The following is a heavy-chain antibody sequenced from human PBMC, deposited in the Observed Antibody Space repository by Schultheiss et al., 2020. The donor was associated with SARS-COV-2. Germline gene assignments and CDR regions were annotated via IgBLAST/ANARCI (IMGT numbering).Heavy chain of an antibody. CDR1: GGSISSYY. J-gene: IGHJ6*03. V-gene: IGHV4-59*01. D-gene: IGHD6-19*01. CDR2: IYYSGST. CDR3: ASSSGWYGAYYYYYYIDV. Sequence: GSLRLSCTVSGGSISSYYWSWIRQPPGKGLEWIGYIYYSGSTNYNPSLKSRVTISVDTSKNQFSLKLSSVTAADTAVYYCASSSGWYGAYYYYYYIDVWGKGTTVTVSS.